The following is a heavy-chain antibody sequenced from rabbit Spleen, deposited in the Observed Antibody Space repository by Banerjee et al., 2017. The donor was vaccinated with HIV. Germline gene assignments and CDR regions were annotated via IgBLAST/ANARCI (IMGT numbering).Heavy chain of an antibody. CDR2: IYAAKGST. D-gene: IGHD4-1*01. V-gene: IGHV1S7*01. CDR1: GIDFTKYY. Sequence: QLTETGGGLVQPGGSLTLSCKASGIDFTKYYITWVRQAPGKGLEWIGIIYAAKGSTDYASWVNGRFTISSDNAQNTVDLQMNSLTAADTATYFCARDGHDSDWNFNLWGPGTLVTVS. CDR3: ARDGHDSDWNFNL. J-gene: IGHJ4*01.